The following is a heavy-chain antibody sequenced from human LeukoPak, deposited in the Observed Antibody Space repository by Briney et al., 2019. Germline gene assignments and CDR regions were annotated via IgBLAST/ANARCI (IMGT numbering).Heavy chain of an antibody. Sequence: GGSLRLSCAASGFTFGEYAMHWVRQAPGKGLEWVSGISWNSGNIGYADSVKGRFTISRDNAKSSLYLQMNSLRAEDMALYYCAKDGGAYSSSAGWFDPWGQGTLVTVSS. CDR3: AKDGGAYSSSAGWFDP. J-gene: IGHJ5*02. D-gene: IGHD6-6*01. CDR1: GFTFGEYA. CDR2: ISWNSGNI. V-gene: IGHV3-9*03.